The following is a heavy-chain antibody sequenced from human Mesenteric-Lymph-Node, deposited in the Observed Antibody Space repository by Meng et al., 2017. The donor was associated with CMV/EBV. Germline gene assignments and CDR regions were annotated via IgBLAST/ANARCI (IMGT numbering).Heavy chain of an antibody. D-gene: IGHD3-10*01. J-gene: IGHJ4*02. CDR1: GYTFTDYY. V-gene: IGHV1-2*02. Sequence: ASVKVSCKASGYTFTDYYMHWVRQAPGQGLEWMGWINPNSGDTNYAQKFQGRVTMTRDMSISTVYMELSRLKSDDTAVYYCARVRGGYDGSLRYWGQGTLVTVSS. CDR3: ARVRGGYDGSLRY. CDR2: INPNSGDT.